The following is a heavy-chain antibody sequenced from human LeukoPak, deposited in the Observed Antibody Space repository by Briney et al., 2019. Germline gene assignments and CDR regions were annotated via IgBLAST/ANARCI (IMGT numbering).Heavy chain of an antibody. Sequence: SETLSLTCTVSGGSISSDDYQWSWIRQPPGKGLEWIGYIYYSGSTSSNPSLKSRVTISVDTSKNRFSLRLSSVTAADTAVYYCARSDYYYDSSGYPLFDYWGQGILVTASS. CDR3: ARSDYYYDSSGYPLFDY. V-gene: IGHV4-30-4*01. D-gene: IGHD3-22*01. CDR1: GGSISSDDYQ. CDR2: IYYSGST. J-gene: IGHJ4*02.